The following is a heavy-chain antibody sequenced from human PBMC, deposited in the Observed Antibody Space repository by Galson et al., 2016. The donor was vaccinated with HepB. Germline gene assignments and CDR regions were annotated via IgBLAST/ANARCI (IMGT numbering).Heavy chain of an antibody. Sequence: SLRLSCAASGFTFSDYNMNWVRQAPGRGLEWVASITSGSSYIKYVNSVKGRFTISRDNAKNSLYLQMSSLRAEDTALYYCARDPTCAGDCLGENFFDYWGQGTLVTVSS. V-gene: IGHV3-21*06. CDR3: ARDPTCAGDCLGENFFDY. J-gene: IGHJ4*02. D-gene: IGHD2-21*02. CDR1: GFTFSDYN. CDR2: ITSGSSYI.